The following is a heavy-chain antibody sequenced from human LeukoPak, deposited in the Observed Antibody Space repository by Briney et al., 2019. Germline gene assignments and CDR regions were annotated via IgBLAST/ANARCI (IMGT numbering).Heavy chain of an antibody. CDR2: INPNTGGT. Sequence: ASVKVSCKASGYTFTGYYMNWVRQAPGQELEWLGRINPNTGGTNFAQSFQGRVTMTRDTSITTAYMELSRLRSDDTAVYYCARVGDGLNDAFDIWGQGTMVTVSS. J-gene: IGHJ3*02. CDR3: ARVGDGLNDAFDI. V-gene: IGHV1-2*06. CDR1: GYTFTGYY. D-gene: IGHD5-24*01.